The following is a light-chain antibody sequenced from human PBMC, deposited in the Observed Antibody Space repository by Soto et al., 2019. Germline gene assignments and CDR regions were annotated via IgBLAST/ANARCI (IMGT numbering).Light chain of an antibody. CDR3: SAYTARSTLV. CDR1: SSDVGGYNS. Sequence: QSALTQPASVSGSPGQSITISCTETSSDVGGYNSVSWYQQHPGKVPKLIIYEVRNRPSGISSRFSGSRSGNTASLTISGLQSEDEGDYYCSAYTARSTLVFGGGTKVTVL. J-gene: IGLJ3*02. CDR2: EVR. V-gene: IGLV2-14*01.